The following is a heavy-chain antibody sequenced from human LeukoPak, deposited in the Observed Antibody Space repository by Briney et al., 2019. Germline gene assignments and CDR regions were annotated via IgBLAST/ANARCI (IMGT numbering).Heavy chain of an antibody. Sequence: GASVKVSCKASGYTFTSYYMHWVRQAPGQGLEWMGIINPSGGSTSYAQKFQGRVTMTRDTSTSTVYMELSSLRSEDTAVYYCASGRRDQLLRTDAFDIWGQGTMVTVSS. CDR1: GYTFTSYY. V-gene: IGHV1-46*01. J-gene: IGHJ3*02. D-gene: IGHD2-2*01. CDR2: INPSGGST. CDR3: ASGRRDQLLRTDAFDI.